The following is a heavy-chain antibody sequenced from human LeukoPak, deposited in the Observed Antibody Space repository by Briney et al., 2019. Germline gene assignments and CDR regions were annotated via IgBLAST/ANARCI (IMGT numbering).Heavy chain of an antibody. V-gene: IGHV4-59*01. CDR2: MYYSGSS. J-gene: IGHJ4*02. CDR1: GGSIRGYY. Sequence: PSETLSLTCTVSGGSIRGYYWSWIRQPPGKGLEWIAHMYYSGSSKYNPYLKSRATIPRDTSKNQFSLKLTSVTVADTAVYFCAREGVAAAGAFDNWGQGTLVTVSA. CDR3: AREGVAAAGAFDN. D-gene: IGHD6-13*01.